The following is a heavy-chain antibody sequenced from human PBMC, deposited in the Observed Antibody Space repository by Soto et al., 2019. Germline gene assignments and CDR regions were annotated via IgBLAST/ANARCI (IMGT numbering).Heavy chain of an antibody. CDR3: ARDNGPQWVRGWFDP. D-gene: IGHD3-10*01. J-gene: IGHJ5*02. Sequence: QVQLVQSGAEVKKPGSSVKVSCKASGGTFSSYAISWVRQAPGQGLEWMGGIIPIFGTANYAQKFQGRVTVXXDXSXXTAYMELSSLRSEDTAVYYCARDNGPQWVRGWFDPWGQGTLVTVSS. V-gene: IGHV1-69*12. CDR1: GGTFSSYA. CDR2: IIPIFGTA.